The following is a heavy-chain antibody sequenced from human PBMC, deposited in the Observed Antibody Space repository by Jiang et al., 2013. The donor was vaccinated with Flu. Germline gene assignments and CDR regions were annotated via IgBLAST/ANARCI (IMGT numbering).Heavy chain of an antibody. CDR3: ARDQPWYSSFWPEPLFDY. CDR1: A. CDR2: HTIGPSGI. Sequence: AWNWIRQSPSRGLEWLEGHTIGPSGIMIMQHLVKSRITINPDTSKNQFSLHLNSVTPEDTAVYYCARDQPWYSSFWPEPLFDYWGQGTLVTVSS. J-gene: IGHJ4*02. V-gene: IGHV6-1*01. D-gene: IGHD6-13*01.